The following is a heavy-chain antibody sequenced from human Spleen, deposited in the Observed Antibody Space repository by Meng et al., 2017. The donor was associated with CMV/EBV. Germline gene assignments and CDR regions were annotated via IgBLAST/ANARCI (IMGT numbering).Heavy chain of an antibody. Sequence: GESLKISCAASGFTFSNYWMSWVRQAPGKGLEWVANIKHDGSAKYYVDSVKGRFTISRDNAKNSLYLQMNSLRAEDTAVYYCARGGGEYWGQGTLVTVSS. CDR2: IKHDGSAK. J-gene: IGHJ4*02. D-gene: IGHD3-16*01. CDR1: GFTFSNYW. CDR3: ARGGGEY. V-gene: IGHV3-7*01.